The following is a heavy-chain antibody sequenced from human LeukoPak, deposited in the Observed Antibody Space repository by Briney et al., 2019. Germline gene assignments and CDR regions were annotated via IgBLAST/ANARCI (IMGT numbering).Heavy chain of an antibody. V-gene: IGHV3-33*06. CDR1: GFTFSTYG. Sequence: PGKSLRLSCAASGFTFSTYGMPWVRQAPGKGLEWVAAIRLDGSNKYSADSVRGRFTISRDNSKNTLYLQMNSLRAEDTAVYYCAKSGYCSSTSCYFYYYMDVWGKGTTVTVSS. CDR3: AKSGYCSSTSCYFYYYMDV. CDR2: IRLDGSNK. D-gene: IGHD2-2*01. J-gene: IGHJ6*03.